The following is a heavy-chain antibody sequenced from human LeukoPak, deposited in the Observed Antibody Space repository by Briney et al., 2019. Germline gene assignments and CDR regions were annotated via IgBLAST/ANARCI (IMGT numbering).Heavy chain of an antibody. D-gene: IGHD3-10*01. Sequence: ASVKVSCKASGYTFTSYDINWVRQATGQGLEWMGWMNPNSGNTGYAQKFQGRVTITRSTSISTAYMELSSLRSEDTAVYYCARGNLGRYYYGSGSSYYYYYMDVWGKGTTVTVSS. V-gene: IGHV1-8*03. J-gene: IGHJ6*03. CDR2: MNPNSGNT. CDR3: ARGNLGRYYYGSGSSYYYYYMDV. CDR1: GYTFTSYD.